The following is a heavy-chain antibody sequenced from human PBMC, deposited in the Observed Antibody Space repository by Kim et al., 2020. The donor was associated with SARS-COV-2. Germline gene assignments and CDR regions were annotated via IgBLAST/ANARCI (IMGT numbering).Heavy chain of an antibody. Sequence: SETLSLTCSVSGGSISSDGYYRSWIRQHPGKGLEWIGYIYHNGNRYYNPSLTSRVTMSVDTSKNQFSLKLTSVTAADTAVYYCAKSRGQVARYYYGMDV. CDR2: IYHNGNR. V-gene: IGHV4-31*03. CDR3: AKSRGQVARYYYGMDV. CDR1: GGSISSDGYY. J-gene: IGHJ6*01. D-gene: IGHD5-12*01.